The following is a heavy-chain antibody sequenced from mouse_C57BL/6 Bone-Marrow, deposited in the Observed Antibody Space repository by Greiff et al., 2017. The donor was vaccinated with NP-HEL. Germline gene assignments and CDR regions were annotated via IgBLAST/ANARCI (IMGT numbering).Heavy chain of an antibody. J-gene: IGHJ4*01. CDR1: GYSFTDYN. CDR2: INPNYGTT. CDR3: ARAAQGTGYAMDY. V-gene: IGHV1-39*01. D-gene: IGHD3-2*02. Sequence: VHVKQSGPELVKPGASVKISCKASGYSFTDYNMNWVKQSNGKSLEWIGVINPNYGTTSYNQKFKGKATLTVDQSSSTAYMQLNSLTSEDSAVYYCARAAQGTGYAMDYWGQGTSVTVSS.